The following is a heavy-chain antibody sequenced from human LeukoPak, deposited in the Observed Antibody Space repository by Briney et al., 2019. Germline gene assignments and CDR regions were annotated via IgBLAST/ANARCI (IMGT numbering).Heavy chain of an antibody. V-gene: IGHV5-51*01. CDR1: GYSFPIYW. CDR3: ARRRFCSSTSCYAGAFDI. CDR2: IYPGDSDT. D-gene: IGHD2-2*01. J-gene: IGHJ3*02. Sequence: GESLKISCKGSGYSFPIYWIAWVRQMPGKGLEWMGIIYPGDSDTRYSPSFQGQVTFSADKSISTAYLRWSSLKASDTAMYYCARRRFCSSTSCYAGAFDIWGQGTMVTVSS.